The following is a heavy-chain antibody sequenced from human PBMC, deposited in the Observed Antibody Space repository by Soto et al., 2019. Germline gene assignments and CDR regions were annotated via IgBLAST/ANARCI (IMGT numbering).Heavy chain of an antibody. D-gene: IGHD4-17*01. V-gene: IGHV4-31*03. CDR2: IYYSGST. CDR3: ARGLSVTHFDN. CDR1: GGSISTGGYY. Sequence: QVQLQESGPGLVKPSQTLSLTCTVSGGSISTGGYYWTWIRQHPGKGLEWIGYIYYSGSTSYNPSLKSRVTISVDTSKNQFSLKLSSVTAADTAVYYCARGLSVTHFDNWGQGTLVTVSS. J-gene: IGHJ4*02.